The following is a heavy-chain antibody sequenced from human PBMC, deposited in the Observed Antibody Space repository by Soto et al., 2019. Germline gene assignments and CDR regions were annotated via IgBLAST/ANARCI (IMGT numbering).Heavy chain of an antibody. Sequence: PSETLSLTCAVSGYSISSVYYWGWIRQPPGKGLEWIATIYHSGATYYNPSLESRVTISVDTSKNQSSLKLTSVIAADTAVYFCARVSYDLWTGPGMIEYWGQGTLVTVSS. CDR2: IYHSGAT. V-gene: IGHV4-38-2*01. CDR3: ARVSYDLWTGPGMIEY. J-gene: IGHJ4*02. D-gene: IGHD3-3*01. CDR1: GYSISSVYY.